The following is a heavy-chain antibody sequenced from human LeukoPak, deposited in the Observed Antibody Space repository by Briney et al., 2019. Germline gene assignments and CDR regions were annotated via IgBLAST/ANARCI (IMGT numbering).Heavy chain of an antibody. D-gene: IGHD3-22*01. Sequence: GGSLRLSCAASGFTFSSYGMHWVRQAPGKGLEWVAVISYDGSNKYYADSVKGRFTISRDNSKNTLYLQMNSLRAEDTAVYYCAKGPYYYDSSGYHTLTPLSPFDYWGQGTLVTVSS. J-gene: IGHJ4*02. CDR2: ISYDGSNK. CDR1: GFTFSSYG. V-gene: IGHV3-30*18. CDR3: AKGPYYYDSSGYHTLTPLSPFDY.